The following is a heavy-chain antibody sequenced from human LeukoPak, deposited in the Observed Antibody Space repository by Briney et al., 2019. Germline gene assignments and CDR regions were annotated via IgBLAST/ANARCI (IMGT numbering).Heavy chain of an antibody. D-gene: IGHD1-26*01. Sequence: GGSLRLSCAASGFTFSSYSMNWVRQAPGKGLEWVSSISSSSSYIYYADSVKGRFTISRDNAKDTLYLHLNSLTAEDTAVYYCARGAKWAYYFDYWGQGILVTVSS. CDR2: ISSSSSYI. CDR3: ARGAKWAYYFDY. V-gene: IGHV3-21*01. CDR1: GFTFSSYS. J-gene: IGHJ4*02.